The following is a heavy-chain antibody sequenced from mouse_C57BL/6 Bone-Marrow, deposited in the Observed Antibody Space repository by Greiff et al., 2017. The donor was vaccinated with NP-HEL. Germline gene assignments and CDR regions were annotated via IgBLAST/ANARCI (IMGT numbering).Heavy chain of an antibody. CDR3: ANKANWDFY. CDR2: INPYNGGT. J-gene: IGHJ3*01. V-gene: IGHV1-19*01. Sequence: VQLKESGPVLVKPGASVKMSCKASGYTFTDYYMNWVKQSHGKSLEWIGVINPYNGGTSYNQKFKGKATLTVDKSSSTAYMEPNSLTSEDSAVYYCANKANWDFYWGQGTLVTVSA. CDR1: GYTFTDYY. D-gene: IGHD4-1*01.